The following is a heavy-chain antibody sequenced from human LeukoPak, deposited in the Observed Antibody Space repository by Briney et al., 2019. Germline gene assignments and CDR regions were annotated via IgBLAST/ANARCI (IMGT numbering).Heavy chain of an antibody. Sequence: SETLSLTCTVSGGSISRYYWSWIRQPPGRGLEWIGYIYFSGATNYNPSLKSRVTISVDTSKNQFSLKLSSVTAADTAVYYCAREDPQTTVPEGLDVWGQGTTVIVSS. V-gene: IGHV4-59*01. J-gene: IGHJ6*02. CDR1: GGSISRYY. CDR3: AREDPQTTVPEGLDV. CDR2: IYFSGAT. D-gene: IGHD4-17*01.